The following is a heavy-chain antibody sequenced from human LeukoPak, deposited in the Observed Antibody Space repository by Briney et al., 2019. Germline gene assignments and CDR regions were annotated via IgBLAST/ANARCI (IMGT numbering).Heavy chain of an antibody. Sequence: ASVKVSSKAPVGTSSSYAISWVRHTPGQRREWVGEIIPIFGTTNNTQKIQGRVTITTDESTSTAYMELSSLRSEDTAVYYCARSQWHKAFNWFDPWGQGTLVTVSS. CDR2: IIPIFGTT. J-gene: IGHJ5*02. D-gene: IGHD6-19*01. CDR3: ARSQWHKAFNWFDP. V-gene: IGHV1-69*05. CDR1: VGTSSSYA.